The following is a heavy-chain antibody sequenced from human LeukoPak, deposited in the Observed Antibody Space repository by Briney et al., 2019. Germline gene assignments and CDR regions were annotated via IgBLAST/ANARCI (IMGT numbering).Heavy chain of an antibody. Sequence: SETLSLTCAVYGGSFRGYYWSWIRQPPGKGLQWIGEINHSGSTNYNPPLKSRVTISVDTSKNQFSLKLSSVTAADTAVHYCARARGITMVRGVRGAFDYWGQGTLVTVSS. CDR1: GGSFRGYY. J-gene: IGHJ4*02. V-gene: IGHV4-34*01. CDR2: INHSGST. D-gene: IGHD3-10*01. CDR3: ARARGITMVRGVRGAFDY.